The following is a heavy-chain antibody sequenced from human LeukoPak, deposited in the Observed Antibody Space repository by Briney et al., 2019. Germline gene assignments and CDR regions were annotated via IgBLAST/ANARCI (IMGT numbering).Heavy chain of an antibody. V-gene: IGHV3-15*07. CDR2: IRSNAYGGAT. Sequence: GGSLRLSCAASGFNFNNAWMNWVRQAPGKGLEWVGRIRSNAYGGATESAAPVTGRFTISRDDSKNTLYLQMNSLKTEDTAVYYCTTDLYYWGQGTLVTVSS. J-gene: IGHJ4*02. CDR1: GFNFNNAW. CDR3: TTDLYY.